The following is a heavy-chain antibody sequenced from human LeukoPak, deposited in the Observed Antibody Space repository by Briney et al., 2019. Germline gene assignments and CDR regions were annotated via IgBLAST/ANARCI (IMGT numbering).Heavy chain of an antibody. CDR3: ARDVSSYSSSWYGLSFWFDP. D-gene: IGHD6-13*01. CDR1: GYTFTGYY. Sequence: ASEKVSCKASGYTFTGYYMHWVRQAPGQGLERMGWINPNSGGTNYAQKFQGRVTMTRDTSISTAYMELSRLRSDDTAVYYCARDVSSYSSSWYGLSFWFDPWGQGTLVTVSS. J-gene: IGHJ5*02. V-gene: IGHV1-2*02. CDR2: INPNSGGT.